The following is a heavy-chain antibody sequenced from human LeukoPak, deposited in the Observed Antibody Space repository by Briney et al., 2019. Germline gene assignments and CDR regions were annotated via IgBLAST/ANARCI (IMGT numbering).Heavy chain of an antibody. D-gene: IGHD5-12*01. CDR2: IYHSGNT. Sequence: PSETLSLTCVVSGASLSNNNWWSWLRQSPGKGLEWIGSIYHSGNTNYNSSLKSRVTISLDKSKNQFSLKLNSVTAADTHVYFCARLGYSGYDYWGQGILVTVSP. CDR3: ARLGYSGYDY. CDR1: GASLSNNNW. J-gene: IGHJ4*02. V-gene: IGHV4-4*02.